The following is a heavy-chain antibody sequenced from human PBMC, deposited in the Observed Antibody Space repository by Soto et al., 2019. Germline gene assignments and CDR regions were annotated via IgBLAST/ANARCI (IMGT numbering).Heavy chain of an antibody. J-gene: IGHJ5*02. CDR3: ARVSWPRRNWFDP. CDR2: IYHSGST. D-gene: IGHD6-13*01. CDR1: GGSISSSNW. V-gene: IGHV4-4*02. Sequence: PSETLSLTCAVSGGSISSSNWWSWVRQPPGKGLEWIGEIYHSGSTNYNPSLKSRVTISVDTSKNQFSLKLSSVTAADTAVYYCARVSWPRRNWFDPWGQGTLVTVSS.